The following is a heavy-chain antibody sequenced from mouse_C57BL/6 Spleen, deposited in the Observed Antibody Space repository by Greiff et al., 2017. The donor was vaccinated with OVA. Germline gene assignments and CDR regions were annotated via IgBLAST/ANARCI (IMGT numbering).Heavy chain of an antibody. Sequence: EVQLQESGPELVKPGASVKIPCKASGYTFTDYNMDWVKQSHGKSLEWIGDINPNNGGTIYNQKFKGKATLTVDKSSSTAYMELRSLTSEDTAVYYCARHYYGSRENYFDYWGQGTTLTVSS. CDR3: ARHYYGSRENYFDY. D-gene: IGHD1-1*01. V-gene: IGHV1-18*01. CDR1: GYTFTDYN. CDR2: INPNNGGT. J-gene: IGHJ2*01.